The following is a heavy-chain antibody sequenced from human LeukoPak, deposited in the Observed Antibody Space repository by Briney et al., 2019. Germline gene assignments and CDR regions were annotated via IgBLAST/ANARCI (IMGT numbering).Heavy chain of an antibody. CDR3: ARDRVYDYVWGSYRPLDY. Sequence: ASVKVSCKASGYTFTSYGISWVRQAPEQGLEWMGWISAYNGNTNYAQKLQGRVTMTTDTSTSTAYMELRSLRSDDTAVYYCARDRVYDYVWGSYRPLDYWGQGTLVTVSS. J-gene: IGHJ4*02. CDR2: ISAYNGNT. CDR1: GYTFTSYG. V-gene: IGHV1-18*01. D-gene: IGHD3-16*02.